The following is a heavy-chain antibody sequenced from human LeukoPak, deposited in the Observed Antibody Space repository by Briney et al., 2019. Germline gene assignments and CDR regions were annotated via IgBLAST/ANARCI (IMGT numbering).Heavy chain of an antibody. Sequence: QPGGSLRLSCAASGFTFSSYSMNWVRQAPGKGLEWVSLISGDGGSTYYADSVKGRFTISRDNSKNSLYLQMNSLRTEDTALYYCAKGHLPRRPEIGYWGQGTLVTVSS. D-gene: IGHD2-2*01. CDR2: ISGDGGST. V-gene: IGHV3-43*02. CDR3: AKGHLPRRPEIGY. CDR1: GFTFSSYS. J-gene: IGHJ4*02.